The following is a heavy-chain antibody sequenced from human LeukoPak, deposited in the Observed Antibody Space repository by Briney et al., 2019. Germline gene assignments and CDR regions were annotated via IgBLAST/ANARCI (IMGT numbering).Heavy chain of an antibody. CDR3: GRNVYITMVGGFMPFNHYYGMDV. CDR2: ISYDGSNK. D-gene: IGHD3-10*02. CDR1: GFTFSSYA. J-gene: IGHJ6*02. V-gene: IGHV3-30-3*01. Sequence: GGSLRPSCAASGFTFSSYAMHWVRQAPGKGLEWVAVISYDGSNKYYADSVKGRFTISRDNSKNTLCLQMNSLRAEDTAVYYCGRNVYITMVGGFMPFNHYYGMDVWGQGTWVTVSS.